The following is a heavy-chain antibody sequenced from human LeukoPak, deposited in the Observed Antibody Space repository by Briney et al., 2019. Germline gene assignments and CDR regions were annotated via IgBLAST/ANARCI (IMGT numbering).Heavy chain of an antibody. CDR1: GYTFTGYY. CDR3: ARDLGGITMIVIAMDV. V-gene: IGHV1-2*02. D-gene: IGHD3-22*01. CDR2: INPNSGGT. Sequence: ASVKVSCKASGYTFTGYYMHWVRQAPGQGLEWMGWINPNSGGTNYAQKFQGRVTMTRDTSISTAYMELSRLRSDDTAVYYCARDLGGITMIVIAMDVWAKGPRSPSP. J-gene: IGHJ6*03.